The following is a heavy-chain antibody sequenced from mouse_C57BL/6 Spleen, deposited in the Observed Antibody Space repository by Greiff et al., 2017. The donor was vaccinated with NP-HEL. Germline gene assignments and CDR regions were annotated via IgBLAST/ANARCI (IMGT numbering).Heavy chain of an antibody. Sequence: EVMLVESEGGLVQPGSSMKLSCTASGFTFSDYYMAWVRQVPEKGLEWVANINYDGSSTYYLDSLKSRFIISRDNAKNILYLQMSSLKSEDTATYYCARANYGPWYFDVWGTGTTVTVSS. D-gene: IGHD1-2*01. CDR3: ARANYGPWYFDV. V-gene: IGHV5-16*01. CDR2: INYDGSST. CDR1: GFTFSDYY. J-gene: IGHJ1*03.